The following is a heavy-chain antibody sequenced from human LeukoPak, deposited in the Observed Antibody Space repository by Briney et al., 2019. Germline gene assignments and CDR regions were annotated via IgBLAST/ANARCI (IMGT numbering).Heavy chain of an antibody. J-gene: IGHJ5*02. CDR3: ASAVAGKGGWFDP. CDR1: GGSFSGYY. CDR2: INHSGST. V-gene: IGHV4-34*01. Sequence: SETLSLTCAVYGGSFSGYYWSWIRQPPGKGLEWIGEINHSGSTNYNPSLKSRVTISVDTSKNQFSLKLSSVTAADTAVYYCASAVAGKGGWFDPWGQGTLVTVSS. D-gene: IGHD6-19*01.